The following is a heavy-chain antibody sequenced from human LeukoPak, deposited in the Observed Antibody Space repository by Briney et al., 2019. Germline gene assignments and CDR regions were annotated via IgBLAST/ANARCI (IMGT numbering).Heavy chain of an antibody. CDR1: GGSISSYY. Sequence: PSETLSLTCAVSGGSISSYYWRWIRQPAGKGLEWIGRIYTSGTTNYNPSLKSRVTMSVDTSKNQFSLNLNSVTAAGTAVYYCARTSPRAATFDYWGQGTLVTVSS. CDR3: ARTSPRAATFDY. CDR2: IYTSGTT. D-gene: IGHD2-15*01. J-gene: IGHJ4*02. V-gene: IGHV4-4*07.